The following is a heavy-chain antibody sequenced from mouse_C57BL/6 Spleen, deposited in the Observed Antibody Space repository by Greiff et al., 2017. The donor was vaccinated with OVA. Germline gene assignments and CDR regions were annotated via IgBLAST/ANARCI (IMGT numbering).Heavy chain of an antibody. Sequence: EVQLVESGGGLVQPGGSMKLSCAASGFTFSDAWMDWVRQSPEKGLEWVAEIRNKANNHATYYAESVKGRFTISRDDSKSSVYLQMNSLRAEDTGIYYCTRGYGNYQAWFAYWGQGTLVTVSA. J-gene: IGHJ3*01. D-gene: IGHD2-1*01. CDR2: IRNKANNHAT. CDR3: TRGYGNYQAWFAY. V-gene: IGHV6-6*01. CDR1: GFTFSDAW.